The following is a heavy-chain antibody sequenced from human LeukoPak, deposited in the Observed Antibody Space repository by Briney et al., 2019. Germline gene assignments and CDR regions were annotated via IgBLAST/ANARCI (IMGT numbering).Heavy chain of an antibody. Sequence: LETLSLTCTVSGGSISSSSYYWGWIRQPPGKGLEWIGSIYYSGSTYYNPSLKSRITISVDTSKNQFSLKLSSVTAADTAVYYCARFNIAVAGTENYWGQGTLVTVSS. D-gene: IGHD6-19*01. CDR1: GGSISSSSYY. V-gene: IGHV4-39*01. CDR2: IYYSGST. J-gene: IGHJ4*02. CDR3: ARFNIAVAGTENY.